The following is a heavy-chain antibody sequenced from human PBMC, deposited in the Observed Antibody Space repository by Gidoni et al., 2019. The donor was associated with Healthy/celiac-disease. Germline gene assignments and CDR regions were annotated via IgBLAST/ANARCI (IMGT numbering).Heavy chain of an antibody. CDR3: ARAPLTYFDY. J-gene: IGHJ4*02. Sequence: EVQLVESGGGLVQPVGSLRLSCAASGFTFSSYSMNWGRQAPGKGLEWVAYISSSSSTIYYADSVKGRFTISRDNAKNSLYLQMNSLRDEDTAVYYCARAPLTYFDYWGQGTLVTVSS. CDR1: GFTFSSYS. CDR2: ISSSSSTI. V-gene: IGHV3-48*02.